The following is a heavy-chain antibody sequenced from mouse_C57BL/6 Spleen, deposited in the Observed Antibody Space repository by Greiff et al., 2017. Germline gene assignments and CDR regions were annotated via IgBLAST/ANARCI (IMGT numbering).Heavy chain of an antibody. CDR3: ASGNYGSSGDY. CDR2: IHPNSGST. CDR1: GYTFTSYW. V-gene: IGHV1-64*01. Sequence: QVQLQQPGAELVKPGASVKLSCKASGYTFTSYWMHWVKQRPGQGLEWIGMIHPNSGSTNYNEKFKSKATLTVDKSSSTAYMLLSSLTSEDSAVYYCASGNYGSSGDYWGHDTTLSVSS. J-gene: IGHJ2*01. D-gene: IGHD1-1*01.